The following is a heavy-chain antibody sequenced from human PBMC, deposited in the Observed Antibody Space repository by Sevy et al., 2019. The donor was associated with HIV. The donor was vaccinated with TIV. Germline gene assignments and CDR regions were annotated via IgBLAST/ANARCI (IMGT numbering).Heavy chain of an antibody. V-gene: IGHV4-34*01. D-gene: IGHD6-19*01. J-gene: IGHJ4*02. CDR3: ARIGGPGSIAVAGPFDY. Sequence: SETLSLTCAVYGGSLSGYYWSWIRQPPGKGLEWIGEINHSGSTNYNPSLKSRVTISVDTSKNQFSLKLSSVTAADTAVYYCARIGGPGSIAVAGPFDYWGQGTLVTVSS. CDR2: INHSGST. CDR1: GGSLSGYY.